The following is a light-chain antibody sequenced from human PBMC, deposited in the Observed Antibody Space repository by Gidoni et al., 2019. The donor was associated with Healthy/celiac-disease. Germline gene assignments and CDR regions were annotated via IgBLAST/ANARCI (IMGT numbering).Light chain of an antibody. J-gene: IGKJ2*01. CDR2: DAS. V-gene: IGKV3-11*01. CDR3: QQRSNWHPGYT. Sequence: VFTQSPATLSLSPGERATLSCRASQSVSSYLAWYQQKPGQAPRLLIYDASNRATGIPARFSGSGSGTDFTLTISSLEPEDLAVYYCQQRSNWHPGYTFGQGTKLEIK. CDR1: QSVSSY.